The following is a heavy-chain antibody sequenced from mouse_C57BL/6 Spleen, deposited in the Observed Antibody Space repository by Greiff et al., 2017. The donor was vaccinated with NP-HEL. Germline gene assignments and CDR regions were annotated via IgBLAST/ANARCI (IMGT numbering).Heavy chain of an antibody. CDR3: ARGSELRLGGFAY. CDR1: GYTFPSYW. CDR2: INPSNGGT. Sequence: QVQLKQPGTELVKPGASVKLSCKASGYTFPSYWMHWVKQRPGQGLEWIGNINPSNGGTNYNEKFKSKATLTVDKSSSTAYMQLSSLTSEDSAVYYCARGSELRLGGFAYWGQGTLVTVSA. V-gene: IGHV1-53*01. J-gene: IGHJ3*01. D-gene: IGHD2-4*01.